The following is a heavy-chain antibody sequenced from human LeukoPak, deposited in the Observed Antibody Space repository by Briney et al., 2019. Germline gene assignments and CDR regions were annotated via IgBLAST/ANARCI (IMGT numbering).Heavy chain of an antibody. CDR2: ISSNGGST. CDR3: ARSASATTVTTFYYYYYMDV. J-gene: IGHJ6*03. V-gene: IGHV3-64*01. Sequence: GGSLRLSCAASGFTFSSYAMHWARQAPGKGLEYVSAISSNGGSTYYANSVKGRFTISRDNSKNTLYLQMGSLRAEDMAVYYCARSASATTVTTFYYYYYMDVWGKGTTVTVSS. D-gene: IGHD4-17*01. CDR1: GFTFSSYA.